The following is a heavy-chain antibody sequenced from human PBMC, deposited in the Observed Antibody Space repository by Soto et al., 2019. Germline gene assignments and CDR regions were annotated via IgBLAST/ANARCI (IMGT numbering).Heavy chain of an antibody. CDR3: ARGNCGGDCYGFVDY. Sequence: QVQLVQSGAEVKKPGASVKVSCKASGYTFTGYYMHWVRQAPGQGPEWMGWINTNSGGTNYAQKVQGRVTMTRDTSISTAYMELSRLRSDDTAVYYCARGNCGGDCYGFVDYWGQGTLVTVSS. V-gene: IGHV1-2*02. D-gene: IGHD2-21*02. CDR2: INTNSGGT. J-gene: IGHJ4*02. CDR1: GYTFTGYY.